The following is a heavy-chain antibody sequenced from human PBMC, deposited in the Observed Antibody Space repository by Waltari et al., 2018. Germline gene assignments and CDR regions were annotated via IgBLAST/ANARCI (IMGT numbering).Heavy chain of an antibody. D-gene: IGHD3-3*01. J-gene: IGHJ4*02. V-gene: IGHV3-23*04. CDR1: GVSFSNYA. CDR2: ITGEGDNT. Sequence: EVQLVESGGGSVQSGGSLRLSCEGPGVSFSNYAMSCVRQTPGKGLDWISSITGEGDNTYDADSVRGRFTISRDNSKNTLSLQMNSLRAEDTATYYCARVPYNDFWTGYFFFDLWGQGTLVSVSS. CDR3: ARVPYNDFWTGYFFFDL.